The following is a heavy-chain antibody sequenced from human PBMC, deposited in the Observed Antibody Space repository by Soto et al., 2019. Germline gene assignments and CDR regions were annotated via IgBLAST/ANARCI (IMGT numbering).Heavy chain of an antibody. V-gene: IGHV2-5*01. CDR2: IYWNDDD. CDR3: AHSTIKDAFNI. Sequence: QITLKESGPTLVKPTQTLTLTCTFSGFSLNTRGVGVGWIRQPPGKALEWLGIIYWNDDDRYSPSLESRLTITKDTSKNQVVLTMTNMDPVDTAIYYCAHSTIKDAFNIWGQGTMVTVSS. D-gene: IGHD3-10*01. J-gene: IGHJ3*02. CDR1: GFSLNTRGVG.